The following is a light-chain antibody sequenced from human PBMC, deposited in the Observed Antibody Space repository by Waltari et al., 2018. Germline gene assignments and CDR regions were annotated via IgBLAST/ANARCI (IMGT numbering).Light chain of an antibody. CDR2: GAS. Sequence: EIVLTQSPGTLSLSPGERVTLSCRASQSISSSFLAWYRQKPGQAPSLLIHGASSRATGIPDRVSGSGSGTDFTLTIGRLEPEDFAVYYCQQYGSSPPFTFGQGTKLEI. J-gene: IGKJ2*01. V-gene: IGKV3-20*01. CDR3: QQYGSSPPFT. CDR1: QSISSSF.